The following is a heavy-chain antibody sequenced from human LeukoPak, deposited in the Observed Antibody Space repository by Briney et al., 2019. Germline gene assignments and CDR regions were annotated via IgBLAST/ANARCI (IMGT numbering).Heavy chain of an antibody. Sequence: GGSLRLSCAAPGFTSSSYWMTWVRQAPGKGLEWVANIKQDGSEKYYVDSVKGRFTISRDNAKNSLYLQMNSLRAEDTAVYYCARHRSYYYGMDVWGKGTTVTVSS. CDR3: ARHRSYYYGMDV. V-gene: IGHV3-7*03. CDR2: IKQDGSEK. CDR1: GFTSSSYW. J-gene: IGHJ6*04.